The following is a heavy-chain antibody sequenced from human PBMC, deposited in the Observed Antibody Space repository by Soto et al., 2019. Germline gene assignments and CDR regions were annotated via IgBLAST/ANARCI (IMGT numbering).Heavy chain of an antibody. V-gene: IGHV1-69*02. D-gene: IGHD2-15*01. CDR2: IIPILGIA. Sequence: SVKVSCKASGGTFSSYTISWMRQAPGQGLEWMGRIIPILGIANYAQKFQGRVTITADKSTSTAYMELSSLRSEDTAVYYCASPRGYCSGGSCYDAFDIWGQGTLVTVSS. J-gene: IGHJ4*02. CDR1: GGTFSSYT. CDR3: ASPRGYCSGGSCYDAFDI.